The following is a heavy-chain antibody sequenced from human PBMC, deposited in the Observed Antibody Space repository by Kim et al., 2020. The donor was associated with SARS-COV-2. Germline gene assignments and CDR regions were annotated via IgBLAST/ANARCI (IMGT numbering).Heavy chain of an antibody. V-gene: IGHV4-31*03. CDR2: IYYSGST. CDR1: GGSISSGGYY. Sequence: SETLSLTCTVSGGSISSGGYYWSWIRQHPGKGLEWIGYIYYSGSTYYNPSLKSRVTISVDTSKNQFSLKLSSVTAADTAVYYCARAXXXTMXXXXXXAFXXWGQGXXXTXSS. D-gene: IGHD3-10*01. J-gene: IGHJ3*01. CDR3: ARAXXXTMXXXXXXAFXX.